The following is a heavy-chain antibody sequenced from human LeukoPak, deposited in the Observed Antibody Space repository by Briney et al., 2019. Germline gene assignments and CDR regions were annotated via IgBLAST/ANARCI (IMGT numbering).Heavy chain of an antibody. CDR3: ARDLGRVSGYDFPGYSSSWYYWFDP. V-gene: IGHV1-69*05. Sequence: ASVKVSCKASGGTFSSYAISWVRQAPGQGLEWMGRIIPIFGTANYAQKFQGRVTITTDESTSTAYMELSSLRSEDTAVYYCARDLGRVSGYDFPGYSSSWYYWFDPWGQGTLVTVSS. CDR2: IIPIFGTA. D-gene: IGHD6-13*01. CDR1: GGTFSSYA. J-gene: IGHJ5*02.